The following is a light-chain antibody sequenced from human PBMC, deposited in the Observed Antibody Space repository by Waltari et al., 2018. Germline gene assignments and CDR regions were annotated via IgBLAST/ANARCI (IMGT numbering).Light chain of an antibody. CDR3: QSYDSRQTAV. V-gene: IGLV1-40*01. J-gene: IGLJ3*02. CDR1: SSNIGAGFD. CDR2: AYS. Sequence: QSVLTQPPSVSGAPGQSVTISCTGTSSNIGAGFDVHWYQQLPGGAPILLIHAYSNRPSGLPDRFYGSKSGTSASLAINGIQSADEADYYCQSYDSRQTAVFGGGTKLTVL.